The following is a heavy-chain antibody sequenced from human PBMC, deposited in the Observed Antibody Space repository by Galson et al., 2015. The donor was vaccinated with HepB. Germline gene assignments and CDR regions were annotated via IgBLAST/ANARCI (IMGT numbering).Heavy chain of an antibody. CDR2: ISYDGSNK. D-gene: IGHD4-17*01. J-gene: IGHJ4*02. CDR3: ARDYGDFEYYFDY. V-gene: IGHV3-30*04. Sequence: SLRLSCAASGFTFSSYAMHWVRQAPGKGLEWVAVISYDGSNKYYADSVKGRFTISRDNSKNTLYLQMNSLRAEDTAVYYCARDYGDFEYYFDYWGQGTLVTVSS. CDR1: GFTFSSYA.